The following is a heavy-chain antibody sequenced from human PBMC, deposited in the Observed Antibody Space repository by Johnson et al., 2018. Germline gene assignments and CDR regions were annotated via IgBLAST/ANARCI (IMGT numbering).Heavy chain of an antibody. CDR1: GFIFSTYG. D-gene: IGHD3-3*01. Sequence: QVQLVQSGGGVVQPGRSXRLSCAASGFIFSTYGMNWVRQAPDKGLEWVALIWNDGSKQYYADSVKGRFTISRNNSKNTLYLQMNRLRAEDTAVYYCATCVTIVGEVPSAIDYWGQGTLVTVSS. J-gene: IGHJ4*02. V-gene: IGHV3-33*01. CDR2: IWNDGSKQ. CDR3: ATCVTIVGEVPSAIDY.